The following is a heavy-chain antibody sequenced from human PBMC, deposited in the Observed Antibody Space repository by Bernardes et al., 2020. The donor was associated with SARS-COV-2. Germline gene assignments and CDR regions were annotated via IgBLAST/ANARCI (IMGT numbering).Heavy chain of an antibody. J-gene: IGHJ6*02. CDR2: IKQDGSEK. V-gene: IGHV3-7*01. CDR1: GFTFSSYW. Sequence: GGSLRLSCAASGFTFSSYWMSWVRQAPGKGLEWVANIKQDGSEKYYVDSVKGRFTISRDNAKNSLYLQMNSLRAEDTAVYYCARDFFIVGVSYYYYGMDVWGQGTTVTVSS. CDR3: ARDFFIVGVSYYYYGMDV. D-gene: IGHD1-26*01.